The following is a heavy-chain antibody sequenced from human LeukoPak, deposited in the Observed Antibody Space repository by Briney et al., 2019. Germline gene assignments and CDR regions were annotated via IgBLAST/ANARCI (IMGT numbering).Heavy chain of an antibody. Sequence: GGSLRLSCAASGFTFSSYGMHWVRQAPGKGLEWVAVIWYDGSNKYNADSVKGRFTISRDNSKNTLYLQMNSLRAEDTAVYYCAKGDDYYDGGNLDYWGQGTLVTVSS. J-gene: IGHJ4*02. D-gene: IGHD3-22*01. CDR2: IWYDGSNK. CDR1: GFTFSSYG. CDR3: AKGDDYYDGGNLDY. V-gene: IGHV3-33*06.